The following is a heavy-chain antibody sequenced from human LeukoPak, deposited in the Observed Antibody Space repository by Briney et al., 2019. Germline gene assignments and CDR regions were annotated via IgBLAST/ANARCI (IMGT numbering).Heavy chain of an antibody. CDR3: AKDAFGALYYLDF. D-gene: IGHD1-26*01. Sequence: GRSLRLSCAASGFTFDDYAMHWVRQAPGKGLEWVSGISWNSGSIGYADSVKGRFTISRDNAKNSLSLQMNSLRAEDTALYYCAKDAFGALYYLDFWGQGTLVTVSS. CDR2: ISWNSGSI. J-gene: IGHJ4*02. CDR1: GFTFDDYA. V-gene: IGHV3-9*01.